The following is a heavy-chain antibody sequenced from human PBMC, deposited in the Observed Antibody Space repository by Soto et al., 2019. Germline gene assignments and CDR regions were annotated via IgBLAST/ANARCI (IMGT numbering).Heavy chain of an antibody. J-gene: IGHJ4*02. V-gene: IGHV3-21*01. CDR1: GFTFSNYN. CDR2: ISSTSSYI. Sequence: EVQLVESGGGLVKPGGSLRLSCAASGFTFSNYNMNWVRQAPGKGLEWVSSISSTSSYIYYADSVKGRCTISRDNAKNSLYLQMNSLRAEDTAVYYCAVGEGTGTPYFDYWGQGTLVTVSS. CDR3: AVGEGTGTPYFDY. D-gene: IGHD1-7*01.